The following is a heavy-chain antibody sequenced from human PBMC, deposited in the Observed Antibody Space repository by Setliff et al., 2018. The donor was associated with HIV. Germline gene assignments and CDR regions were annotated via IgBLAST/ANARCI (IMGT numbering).Heavy chain of an antibody. D-gene: IGHD3-10*01. J-gene: IGHJ6*03. V-gene: IGHV3-23*01. CDR3: AREGGMVRGALYYYYYYYMDV. CDR1: EFTFNIYA. CDR2: ISGSGATT. Sequence: PGGSLRLSCAASEFTFNIYAMSWVRQAPGKGLEWVSGISGSGATTNYADSVKGRSTISRDNSKNTLYLQMSTLRAEDTALYYCAREGGMVRGALYYYYYYYMDVWGKGTTVTVSS.